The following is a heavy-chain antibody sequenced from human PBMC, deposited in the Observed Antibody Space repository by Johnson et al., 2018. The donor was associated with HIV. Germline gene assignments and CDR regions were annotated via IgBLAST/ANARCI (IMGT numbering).Heavy chain of an antibody. D-gene: IGHD6-6*01. CDR1: GFTFSSFW. J-gene: IGHJ3*02. CDR3: ARESLLITPRRDDAFDI. V-gene: IGHV3-7*03. Sequence: VQLVESGGGLVQPGGSLRLSCAASGFTFSSFWMTWVRQAPEKGLEWVANIKQDGSDKYYVESVKGRFTITRDNAKNSLYLQMNSLTAEDTALYYCARESLLITPRRDDAFDIWGQGTMVTVSS. CDR2: IKQDGSDK.